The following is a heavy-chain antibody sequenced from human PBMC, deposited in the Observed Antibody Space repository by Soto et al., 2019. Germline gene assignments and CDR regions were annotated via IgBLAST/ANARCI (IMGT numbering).Heavy chain of an antibody. CDR2: IIPILGIA. J-gene: IGHJ5*02. V-gene: IGHV1-69*02. D-gene: IGHD2-2*01. CDR3: ARGDCSSTSCDESNWFDP. Sequence: QVQLVQSGAEVKKPGSSVKVSCKASGGTFSSYTISWVRQAPGQGLEWMGRIIPILGIANYAQKFQGRVTITADKSTSTAYMELSSLRSEDTAVYYCARGDCSSTSCDESNWFDPWGQGTLVTVSS. CDR1: GGTFSSYT.